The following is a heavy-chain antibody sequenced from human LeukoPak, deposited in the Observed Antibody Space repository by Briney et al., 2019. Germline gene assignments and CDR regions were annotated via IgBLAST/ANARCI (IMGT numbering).Heavy chain of an antibody. CDR2: INPNSGGT. CDR3: ARDGNLRSYWFDP. D-gene: IGHD1-14*01. J-gene: IGHJ5*02. V-gene: IGHV1-2*02. CDR1: GYTFTGYY. Sequence: ASVKVSCKASGYTFTGYYMHRVRQAPGQGLEWMGWINPNSGGTNYAQKFQGRVTMTRDMSTSTVYMELSSLRSEDTAVYCCARDGNLRSYWFDPWGQGTLVTVSS.